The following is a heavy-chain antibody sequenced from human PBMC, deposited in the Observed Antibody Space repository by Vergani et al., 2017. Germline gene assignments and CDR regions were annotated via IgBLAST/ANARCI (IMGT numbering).Heavy chain of an antibody. J-gene: IGHJ6*02. CDR2: IIPSFGTA. D-gene: IGHD3-9*01. CDR3: ARDAPRQRYFDWLLAGYYYYGMDV. CDR1: GGTFSSYA. V-gene: IGHV1-69*12. Sequence: QVQLVQSGAEVKKPGSSVKVSCKASGGTFSSYAISWVRHAPGQGLEWMGGIIPSFGTANYAQKFQGRVTITADESTSTAYMELSSLRSEDTAVYYCARDAPRQRYFDWLLAGYYYYGMDVWGQGTTVTVSS.